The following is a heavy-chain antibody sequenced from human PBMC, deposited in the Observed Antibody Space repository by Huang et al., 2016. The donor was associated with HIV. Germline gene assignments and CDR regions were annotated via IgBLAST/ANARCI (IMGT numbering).Heavy chain of an antibody. CDR3: ASPFSFGVALFY. CDR1: GYTFTNYY. CDR2: IDPSGGST. Sequence: QVQLVQSGAEVKKPGASVKVSCKASGYTFTNYYMHWVRQATGQGLEWIGIIDPSGGSTTYAQKFQGRVTMTRDTSARTFYLELRSLRSEDTAIYYCASPFSFGVALFYWGQGTLVTVSS. J-gene: IGHJ4*02. D-gene: IGHD3-3*01. V-gene: IGHV1-46*01.